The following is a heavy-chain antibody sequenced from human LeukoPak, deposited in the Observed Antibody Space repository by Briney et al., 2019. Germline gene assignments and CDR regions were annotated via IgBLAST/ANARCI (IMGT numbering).Heavy chain of an antibody. J-gene: IGHJ6*03. V-gene: IGHV1-2*02. CDR2: INPNSGGT. D-gene: IGHD6-19*01. CDR1: GYTFTDSY. Sequence: ASVKVSCKASGYTFTDSYIHWVRQAPGQGLEWMGWINPNSGGTNYAQKFQGGVTMTRDTSISTAYMELSRLRSDDTAVYYCARGAYSSGWSGAYYYYYMDVWGKGTTVTVSS. CDR3: ARGAYSSGWSGAYYYYYMDV.